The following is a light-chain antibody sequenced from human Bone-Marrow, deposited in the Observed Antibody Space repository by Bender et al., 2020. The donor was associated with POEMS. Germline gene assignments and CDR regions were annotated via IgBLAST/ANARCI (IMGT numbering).Light chain of an antibody. CDR1: SSDVGTYNY. CDR3: CSYAGF. CDR2: DVT. V-gene: IGLV2-14*01. Sequence: QSALTQPASVSGSPGQSITISCTGTSSDVGTYNYVSWFQQHPGKAPKLVIYDVTHRPSGVSNRFSGSKSGNTASLTISGLQAEDEADYYCCSYAGFFGGGTKVTVL. J-gene: IGLJ2*01.